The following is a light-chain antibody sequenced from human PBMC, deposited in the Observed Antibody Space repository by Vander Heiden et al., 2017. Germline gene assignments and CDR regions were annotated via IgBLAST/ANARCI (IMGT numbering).Light chain of an antibody. J-gene: IGLJ2*01. CDR3: GTWDSSLRVVV. Sequence: QSVLTQPPSVSAAPGPKVTISCSGSSPNIGSNYVSWYQQLPGTAPKLFIFEDNRRPSAIPDRFSAAKSCTSATLGTTGVQTGDEADYYCGTWDSSLRVVVFGGGTKLTVL. CDR1: SPNIGSNY. V-gene: IGLV1-51*02. CDR2: EDN.